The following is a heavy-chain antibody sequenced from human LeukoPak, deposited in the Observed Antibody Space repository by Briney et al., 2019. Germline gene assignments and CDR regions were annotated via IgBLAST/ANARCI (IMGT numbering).Heavy chain of an antibody. Sequence: PSETLSLTCTVSGGSISSYYWSWIRQPPGKGLEWIGYSYYSWSTNYNPSFKIRVTIPVDTSKNQFSLKLSSVTAADTAVYYCARVLPNLEWLPHYYMDVWGKGTTVTVSS. V-gene: IGHV4-59*01. CDR2: SYYSWST. D-gene: IGHD3-3*01. CDR3: ARVLPNLEWLPHYYMDV. CDR1: GGSISSYY. J-gene: IGHJ6*03.